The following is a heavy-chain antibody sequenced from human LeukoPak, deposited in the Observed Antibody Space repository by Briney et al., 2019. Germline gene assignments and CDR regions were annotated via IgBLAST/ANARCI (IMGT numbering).Heavy chain of an antibody. CDR1: GFTFSSYE. J-gene: IGHJ4*02. V-gene: IGHV3-48*03. D-gene: IGHD3-10*01. CDR3: ARATEAPLYYGSEAVDY. CDR2: ISSSGSTI. Sequence: GGSLRLSCAASGFTFSSYEMNWVRQAPGEGLEWVSYISSSGSTIYYADSVKGRFTISRDNAKNSLYLQMNSLRAEDTAAYYCARATEAPLYYGSEAVDYWGQGTLVTVSS.